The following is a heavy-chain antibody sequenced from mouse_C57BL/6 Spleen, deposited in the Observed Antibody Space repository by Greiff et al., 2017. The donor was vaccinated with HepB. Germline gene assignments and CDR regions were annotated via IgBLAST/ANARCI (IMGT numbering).Heavy chain of an antibody. D-gene: IGHD1-1*01. CDR3: ARYIYYYGSSYRYFDV. Sequence: QVQLQQSGAELMKPGASVKLSCKATGYTFTGYWIEWVKQRPGHGLEWIGEILPGSGSTNYNEKFKGKATFTADTSSNTAYMQLSSLTTEDSAIYYCARYIYYYGSSYRYFDVWGTGTTVTVSS. V-gene: IGHV1-9*01. J-gene: IGHJ1*03. CDR1: GYTFTGYW. CDR2: ILPGSGST.